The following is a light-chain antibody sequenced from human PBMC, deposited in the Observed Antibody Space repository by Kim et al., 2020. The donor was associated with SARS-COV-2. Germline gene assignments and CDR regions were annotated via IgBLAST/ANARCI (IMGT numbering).Light chain of an antibody. CDR3: QAWDSSTVV. CDR1: KWGDKY. Sequence: SYELTQPPSVSVSPGQTASITCSGDKWGDKYACWYQQKPGQSPVLVIYQDSKRPSGIPERFSGSNSGNTATLPISGTQAMDEADYYCQAWDSSTVVFGGGTQLTVL. CDR2: QDS. V-gene: IGLV3-1*01. J-gene: IGLJ2*01.